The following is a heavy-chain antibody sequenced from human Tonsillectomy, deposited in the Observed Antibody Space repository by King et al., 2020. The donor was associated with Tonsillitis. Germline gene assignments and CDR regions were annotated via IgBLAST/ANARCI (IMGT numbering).Heavy chain of an antibody. Sequence: VQLVESGGGLVKPGGSLRLSCAASGFTFSSYSMNWGRQAPGKGLEWVSSISSSSSYIYYADSVKGRFTISRDNAKNSLYLQMNSLRAEDTAGYYCARDETVTPTDYYYYGMDVWGQGTTVTVSS. J-gene: IGHJ6*02. V-gene: IGHV3-21*01. CDR1: GFTFSSYS. CDR3: ARDETVTPTDYYYYGMDV. D-gene: IGHD4-17*01. CDR2: ISSSSSYI.